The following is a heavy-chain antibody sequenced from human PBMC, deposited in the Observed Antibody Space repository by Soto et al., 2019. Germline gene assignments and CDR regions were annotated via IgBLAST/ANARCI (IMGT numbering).Heavy chain of an antibody. CDR3: ARDSRYYDFWSGYYDNWFDP. V-gene: IGHV3-33*01. Sequence: PGGSLRLSCAASGFTFSSYGMHWVRQAPGKGLEWVAVIWYDGSNKYYADSVKGRFTISRDNSKNTLYLQMNSPRAEDTAVYYCARDSRYYDFWSGYYDNWFDPWGQGTLVTVSS. CDR1: GFTFSSYG. CDR2: IWYDGSNK. J-gene: IGHJ5*02. D-gene: IGHD3-3*01.